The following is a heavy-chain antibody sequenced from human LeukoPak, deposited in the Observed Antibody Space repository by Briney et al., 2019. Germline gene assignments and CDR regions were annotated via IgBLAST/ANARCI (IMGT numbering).Heavy chain of an antibody. J-gene: IGHJ4*02. V-gene: IGHV4-34*01. CDR3: ARGSSGYYPLDH. D-gene: IGHD3-22*01. CDR1: GGSFSGYY. CDR2: INHSGST. Sequence: SETLSLTCAVYGGSFSGYYWSWIRQPPGKGLEWIGEINHSGSTNYNPSLKSRVTISVDTSKNQFSLKLSSVTAADTAVYYCARGSSGYYPLDHWGQGTLVTVSS.